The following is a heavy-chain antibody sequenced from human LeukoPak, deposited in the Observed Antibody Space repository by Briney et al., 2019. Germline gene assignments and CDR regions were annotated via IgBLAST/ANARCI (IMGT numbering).Heavy chain of an antibody. CDR2: ISGSGGST. Sequence: PGGSLRLSCAASGFTFSSYAMSWVRQAPGKGLEWVSAISGSGGSTYYADSVRGRFTISRDNSKNTLYLQMNSLRAEDTAVYYCAKAPGYSSYYFDYWGQGTLVTVSS. CDR3: AKAPGYSSYYFDY. V-gene: IGHV3-23*01. J-gene: IGHJ4*02. D-gene: IGHD5-18*01. CDR1: GFTFSSYA.